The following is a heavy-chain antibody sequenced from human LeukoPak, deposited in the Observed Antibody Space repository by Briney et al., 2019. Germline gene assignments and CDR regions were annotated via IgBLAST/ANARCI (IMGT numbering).Heavy chain of an antibody. Sequence: PAGSLRLTCAASGLSFSTYAMHWVRQAPGKGLEWVAFIRYVGGKKYYVDSVKGRFTISRDNSKNTLYLQMNSLRPDDTAVYYFAKDGPRRDGYNDHWGQGTLVTVSS. CDR2: IRYVGGKK. CDR1: GLSFSTYA. CDR3: AKDGPRRDGYNDH. V-gene: IGHV3-30*02. D-gene: IGHD5-24*01. J-gene: IGHJ4*02.